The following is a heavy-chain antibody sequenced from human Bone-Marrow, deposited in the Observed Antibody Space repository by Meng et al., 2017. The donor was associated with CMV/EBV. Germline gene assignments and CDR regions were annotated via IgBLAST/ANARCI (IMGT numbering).Heavy chain of an antibody. CDR1: GGSISSYY. J-gene: IGHJ6*01. CDR2: IYYSGST. D-gene: IGHD6-6*01. CDR3: ARVLGYSSSFYYYYGMDV. Sequence: SETLSLTCTVSGGSISSYYWSWIRQPPGKGLEWIGYIYYSGSTNYNPSLKSRVTISVDTSKNQFSLKLSSVTAADTAVYYCARVLGYSSSFYYYYGMDVWGQGNTVTVDS. V-gene: IGHV4-59*01.